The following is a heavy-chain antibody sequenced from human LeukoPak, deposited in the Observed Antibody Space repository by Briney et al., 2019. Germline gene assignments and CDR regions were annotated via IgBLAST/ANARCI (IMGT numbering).Heavy chain of an antibody. CDR1: GFTFSSYS. V-gene: IGHV3-48*01. J-gene: IGHJ4*02. D-gene: IGHD1-26*01. CDR3: ARDNPSFYRNEIDF. CDR2: ISSSSSTI. Sequence: GGSLRLSCAASGFTFSSYSMNWVRQAPGKGLEWVSYISSSSSTIYYADSVKGRFTISRDNVKNSLYLQMNSLRAEDTAVYNCARDNPSFYRNEIDFWGQGTLVTVSS.